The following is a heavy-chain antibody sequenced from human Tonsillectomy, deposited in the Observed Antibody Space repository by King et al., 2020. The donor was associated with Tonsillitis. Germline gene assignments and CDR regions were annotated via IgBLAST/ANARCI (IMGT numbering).Heavy chain of an antibody. Sequence: VQLQQWGAGLLKPSETLSLTCAVYGVSFSGYYWSWIRQPPGKGLEWIGEINHSGSTNYNPSLKSRVTISVDTSKNQFSLKLSSVTAADTAVYYCASLVSYYFDYWGQGTLVTVSS. CDR1: GVSFSGYY. V-gene: IGHV4-34*01. CDR2: INHSGST. J-gene: IGHJ4*02. CDR3: ASLVSYYFDY.